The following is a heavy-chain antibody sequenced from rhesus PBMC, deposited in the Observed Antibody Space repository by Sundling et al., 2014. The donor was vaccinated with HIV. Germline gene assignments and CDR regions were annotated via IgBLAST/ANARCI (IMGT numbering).Heavy chain of an antibody. CDR1: GGSISSSY. D-gene: IGHD1-20*01. CDR3: ARLEQLDIYKY. Sequence: QLQLQESGPGLVKPSETLSVTCAVSGGSISSSYWSWIRQAPGRGLEWVGSVYSDTGNTYYNPSLKSRVTISTDTSRNHFSLRLRSVAAGDTAVYYCARLEQLDIYKYWGQGVLVTVSS. J-gene: IGHJ4*01. CDR2: VYSDTGNT. V-gene: IGHV4-160*01.